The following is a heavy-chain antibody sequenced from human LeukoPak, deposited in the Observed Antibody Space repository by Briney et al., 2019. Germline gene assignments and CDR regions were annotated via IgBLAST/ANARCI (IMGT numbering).Heavy chain of an antibody. J-gene: IGHJ5*02. V-gene: IGHV4-31*03. CDR1: GGSISSGGYY. Sequence: SQTLSLTCTVSGGSISSGGYYWSWIRQHPGKGLEWIGYIYYSGSTYYNPSLKSRVTISVDTSKNQFSLKLSSVTAADTAVYYCARVVRGTVVSQAWFDPWGQGTLVTVSS. D-gene: IGHD2-2*01. CDR2: IYYSGST. CDR3: ARVVRGTVVSQAWFDP.